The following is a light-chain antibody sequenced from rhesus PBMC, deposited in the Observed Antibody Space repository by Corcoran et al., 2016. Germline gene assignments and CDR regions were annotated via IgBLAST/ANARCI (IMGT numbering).Light chain of an antibody. CDR2: AAS. CDR3: LQDYTTPWT. J-gene: IGKJ1*01. V-gene: IGKV1-94*01. Sequence: DIQMTQSPSSLSASVGDRVTVTCRASQGINNELSWYQQKPGKAPTLLIYAASSLQTGVASRFSGGGSGTDYTLTINSLQPENVATYNCLQDYTTPWTFGQGAKVDIE. CDR1: QGINNE.